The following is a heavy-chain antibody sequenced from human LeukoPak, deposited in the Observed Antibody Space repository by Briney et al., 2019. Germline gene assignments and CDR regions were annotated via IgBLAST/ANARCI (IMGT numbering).Heavy chain of an antibody. D-gene: IGHD6-19*01. CDR1: GFTFDDYG. V-gene: IGHV3-9*03. CDR3: AKVTGYSSGWYDY. CDR2: ISSNSGSI. Sequence: PGRSLRLSCAASGFTFDDYGMHWVRQAPGKGLEWVSGISSNSGSIGYADSVKGRFTISRDNAKNSLYLQTNSLRAEDMALYYCAKVTGYSSGWYDYWGQGTLVTVSS. J-gene: IGHJ4*02.